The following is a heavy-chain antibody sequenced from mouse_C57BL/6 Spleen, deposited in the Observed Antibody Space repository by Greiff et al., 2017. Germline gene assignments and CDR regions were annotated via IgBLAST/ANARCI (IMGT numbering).Heavy chain of an antibody. D-gene: IGHD2-4*01. CDR2: INPNNGGT. J-gene: IGHJ4*01. CDR1: GYTFTDYY. Sequence: EVQLQQSGPELVKPGASVKISCKASGYTFTDYYMNWVKQSHGQSLEWIGDINPNNGGTSYNQKFKGKATLTVDKSSSTAYMELRSLTSEDSAVYYCARGHDYPHYYAMDYWGQGTSVTVSS. V-gene: IGHV1-26*01. CDR3: ARGHDYPHYYAMDY.